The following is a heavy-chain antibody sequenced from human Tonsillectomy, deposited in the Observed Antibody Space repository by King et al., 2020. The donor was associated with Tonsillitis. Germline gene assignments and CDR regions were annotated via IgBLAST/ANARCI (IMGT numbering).Heavy chain of an antibody. Sequence: QLVQSGGGVVQPGRSLRLSCAASGFTFSGYAMHWVRQAPGKGLEWGAVISYDGTNKYYADSVKGRFTLSRDNSKKPLYLQKNSLRADDTAVYYCASVMIAVAGSLFDYWGQGTLVTVSS. V-gene: IGHV3-30-3*01. CDR3: ASVMIAVAGSLFDY. J-gene: IGHJ4*02. CDR1: GFTFSGYA. D-gene: IGHD6-19*01. CDR2: ISYDGTNK.